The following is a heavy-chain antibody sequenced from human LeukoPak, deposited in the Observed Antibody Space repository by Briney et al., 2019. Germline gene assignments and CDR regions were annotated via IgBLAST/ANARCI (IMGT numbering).Heavy chain of an antibody. V-gene: IGHV3-48*01. CDR2: ISPSSRII. CDR3: AREPSDSAYRHIDS. J-gene: IGHJ4*02. CDR1: GFDFRTYT. D-gene: IGHD5-18*01. Sequence: GGSLRLSCAGSGFDFRTYTMNWVRQAPGKGLEWLSYISPSSRIIFYADSVKGRFTISRDNGKNSVYLEINNLRAEDTAVYFCAREPSDSAYRHIDSWGQGSLVAVSS.